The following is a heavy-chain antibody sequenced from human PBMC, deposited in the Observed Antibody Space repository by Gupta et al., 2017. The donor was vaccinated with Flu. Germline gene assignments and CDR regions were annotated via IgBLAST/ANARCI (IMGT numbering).Heavy chain of an antibody. CDR3: ATVTSGC. CDR2: INPDGSST. Sequence: AASGFTCSSSYLQWVRQAPGKGLVWVSRINPDGSSTTYAESVKGRFTISRDNAKNTLYLQMNSLGDDDTAVYYCATVTSGCWGQGTLVTVSS. CDR1: GFTCSSSY. V-gene: IGHV3-74*03. D-gene: IGHD4-17*01. J-gene: IGHJ4*02.